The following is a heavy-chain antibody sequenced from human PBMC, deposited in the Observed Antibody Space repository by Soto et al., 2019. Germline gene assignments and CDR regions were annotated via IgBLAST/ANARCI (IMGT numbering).Heavy chain of an antibody. Sequence: PSETLSLTCTVSGGSISSSSYYWGWIRQPPGKGLEWIGSIYYSGSTYYNPSLKSRVTISVDTSKNQFSLKLSSVTAADTAVYYCARMERGYYGMDVWGQGTTVTVS. CDR2: IYYSGST. CDR3: ARMERGYYGMDV. V-gene: IGHV4-39*01. D-gene: IGHD1-26*01. J-gene: IGHJ6*02. CDR1: GGSISSSSYY.